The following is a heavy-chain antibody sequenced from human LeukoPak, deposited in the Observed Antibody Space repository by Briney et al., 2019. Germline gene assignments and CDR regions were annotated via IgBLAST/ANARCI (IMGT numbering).Heavy chain of an antibody. Sequence: SETLSLTCSVSGGSISDYYWSWIRQPPGKGLEWIGYIYRGGTINYNPSVKSRVSMSLDTSKNQISLMLNSVTAADTAIYYCARHWLEAAKTYSYWFDPWGQGTLVTVSS. CDR3: ARHWLEAAKTYSYWFDP. V-gene: IGHV4-4*09. J-gene: IGHJ5*02. CDR1: GGSISDYY. D-gene: IGHD6-13*01. CDR2: IYRGGTI.